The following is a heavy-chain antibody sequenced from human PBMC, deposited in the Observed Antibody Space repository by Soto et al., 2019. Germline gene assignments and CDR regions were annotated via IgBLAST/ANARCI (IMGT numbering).Heavy chain of an antibody. CDR3: TTEAYDNSGSLAFDI. CDR2: IFHTGTT. CDR1: GGSITNYD. D-gene: IGHD3-22*01. V-gene: IGHV4-59*08. J-gene: IGHJ3*02. Sequence: SETLSLTSTVSGGSITNYDYSWIRQPPGKGLEWIGYIFHTGTTSYNPSLKSRVTLSVDTSQSQFSLKLNSVTAADTAVYYCTTEAYDNSGSLAFDIWGPGTLVTVSS.